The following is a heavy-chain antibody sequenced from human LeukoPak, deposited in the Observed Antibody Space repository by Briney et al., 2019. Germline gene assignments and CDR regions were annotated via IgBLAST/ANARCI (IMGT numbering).Heavy chain of an antibody. V-gene: IGHV3-48*03. J-gene: IGHJ4*02. CDR1: GFSFSSYE. CDR2: ISSGGSTI. Sequence: GGSLRLSCAASGFSFSSYEMNWVRQAPGKGLEWVSYISSGGSTIYYADSVKGRFTISRNNAKNSLYLQMNSLRAEDTAVYYCARDYDDSSGYYSGYFDYWGQGTLVTASS. D-gene: IGHD3-22*01. CDR3: ARDYDDSSGYYSGYFDY.